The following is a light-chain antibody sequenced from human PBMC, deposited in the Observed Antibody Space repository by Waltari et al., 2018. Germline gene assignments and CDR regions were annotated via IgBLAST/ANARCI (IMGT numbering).Light chain of an antibody. CDR2: GKN. CDR3: HSRDSSGNVL. Sequence: SSELTQDPAVSVALGQTVRITCPGASLRTYYVSWFHQKPGQAPALVIFGKNNRPSGTPDRFSASSSGSTASLTIIGAQAEDEADYYCHSRDSSGNVLIGGGTKLTVV. J-gene: IGLJ2*01. V-gene: IGLV3-19*01. CDR1: SLRTYY.